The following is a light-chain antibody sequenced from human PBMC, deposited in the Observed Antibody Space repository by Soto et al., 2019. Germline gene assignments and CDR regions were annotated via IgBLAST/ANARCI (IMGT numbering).Light chain of an antibody. CDR3: QQYYRYPWT. CDR1: QSVDTC. V-gene: IGKV1-5*03. Sequence: DIQMTQSPSTLSASVGDRVTITCRASQSVDTCLAWYQQKPGKAPHLLIYKASSLEAGVPSSFSGSGSVTQFTRTISSLQPDDFATYYCQQYYRYPWTFGQGTKVEIK. J-gene: IGKJ1*01. CDR2: KAS.